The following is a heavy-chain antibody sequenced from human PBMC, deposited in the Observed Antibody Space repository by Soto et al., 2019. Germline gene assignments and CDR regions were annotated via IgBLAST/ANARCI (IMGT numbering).Heavy chain of an antibody. CDR3: ATSLGVPDPYYYYYYMDV. CDR1: GGSFSGYY. V-gene: IGHV4-34*01. Sequence: SETLSLTCAVYGGSFSGYYWSWIRQPPGKGLEWIGEINHSGSTNYNPSLKSRVTISVDTSKNQFSLKLSSVTAADTAVYYCATSLGVPDPYYYYYYMDVWGKGTTVTVSS. D-gene: IGHD1-1*01. J-gene: IGHJ6*03. CDR2: INHSGST.